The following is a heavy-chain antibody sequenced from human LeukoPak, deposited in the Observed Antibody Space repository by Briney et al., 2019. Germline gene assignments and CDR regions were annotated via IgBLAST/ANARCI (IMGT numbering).Heavy chain of an antibody. J-gene: IGHJ4*02. V-gene: IGHV1-18*01. D-gene: IGHD2-2*01. Sequence: ASVKVSCKSSGYTFTNYAVSWLRQAPGQGLEWMGWISAYNYNTNYAQKFQGRLTMTTDPSTNTGYMELRSLRSDDTAVYYCARDDGLGYCSSMTCYVFDYWGQGTPVTVSS. CDR3: ARDDGLGYCSSMTCYVFDY. CDR2: ISAYNYNT. CDR1: GYTFTNYA.